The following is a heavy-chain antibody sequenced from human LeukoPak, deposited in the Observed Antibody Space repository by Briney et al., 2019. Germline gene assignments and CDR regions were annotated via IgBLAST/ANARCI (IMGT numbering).Heavy chain of an antibody. CDR3: ASGGKQTNWGNY. V-gene: IGHV3-74*01. J-gene: IGHJ4*02. CDR1: GFTFSSYW. Sequence: GGSLRLSCAVSGFTFSSYWMHWVRQAPEKGLVWVSRINSDGSSTTYADSVKGRFTISRDNAKNTMYLQMNSLRAEDTAVYYCASGGKQTNWGNYWGQGTLVTVSS. D-gene: IGHD7-27*01. CDR2: INSDGSST.